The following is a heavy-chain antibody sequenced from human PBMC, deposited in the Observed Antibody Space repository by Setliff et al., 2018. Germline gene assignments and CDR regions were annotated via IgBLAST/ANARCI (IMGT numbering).Heavy chain of an antibody. CDR3: ARDRLAGFLSGYYYYYYGMDV. V-gene: IGHV3-7*01. J-gene: IGHJ6*02. CDR2: IKQDGSEK. Sequence: LRLSCAASGFTFSSYWMSWVRQAPGMGLEWVANIKQDGSEKYYVDSVKGRFTISRDNAKNSLYLQMNSLRAEDTAVYYCARDRLAGFLSGYYYYYYGMDVWGQGTTVTVSS. D-gene: IGHD3-22*01. CDR1: GFTFSSYW.